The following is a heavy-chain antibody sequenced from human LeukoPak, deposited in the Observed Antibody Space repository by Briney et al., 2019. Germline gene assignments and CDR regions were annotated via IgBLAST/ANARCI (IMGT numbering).Heavy chain of an antibody. Sequence: SETLSLTCSVSGGPFRRYYWSWIRQPPGKELEWVGRVYTNGITNYNPSLKGRITISVDESKNQFSLILNSVTAADTAVYYCARGYGDYNIYFDYWGHGTLVTVAS. CDR2: VYTNGIT. CDR3: ARGYGDYNIYFDY. D-gene: IGHD4-17*01. V-gene: IGHV4-4*07. CDR1: GGPFRRYY. J-gene: IGHJ4*01.